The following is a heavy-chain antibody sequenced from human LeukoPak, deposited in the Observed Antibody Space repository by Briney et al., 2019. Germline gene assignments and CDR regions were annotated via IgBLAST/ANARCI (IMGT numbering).Heavy chain of an antibody. D-gene: IGHD6-13*01. J-gene: IGHJ5*02. V-gene: IGHV3-21*01. CDR3: ARGSYSSSWYDDWFDP. CDR2: ISSSSSYI. CDR1: GFTFSSYS. Sequence: GGSLRLSCAASGFTFSSYSMNWVRQAPGKGLEWVSPISSSSSYIYYADSVKGRFTISRDNAKNSLYLQMNSLRAEDTAVYYCARGSYSSSWYDDWFDPWGQGTLVTVS.